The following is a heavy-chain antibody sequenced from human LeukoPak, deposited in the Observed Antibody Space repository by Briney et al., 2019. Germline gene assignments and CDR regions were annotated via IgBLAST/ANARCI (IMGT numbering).Heavy chain of an antibody. Sequence: PSETLSLTCTVSGGSISSSSYYWGWIRQPPGKGLEWIGSIYYSGSTYYNPSLKSRVTISVDTSKNQFSLKLSSVTAADTAVYYCARDLGRDGYFDYWGQGTLVTVSS. J-gene: IGHJ4*02. CDR2: IYYSGST. CDR1: GGSISSSSYY. D-gene: IGHD5-24*01. V-gene: IGHV4-39*02. CDR3: ARDLGRDGYFDY.